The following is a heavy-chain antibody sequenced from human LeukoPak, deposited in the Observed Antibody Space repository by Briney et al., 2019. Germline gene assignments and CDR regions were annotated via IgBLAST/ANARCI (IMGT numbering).Heavy chain of an antibody. V-gene: IGHV1-24*01. CDR1: GYTLTELS. CDR3: ATTIYYGSGSYYKSPGY. D-gene: IGHD3-10*01. Sequence: ASVKVSCKVSGYTLTELSMHWVRQAPGKGLEWMGGFDPEDGETIYAQKFQGRVTMTEDTSTDTAYMELSSLRSEDTAVYYCATTIYYGSGSYYKSPGYWGQGTLVTVSS. CDR2: FDPEDGET. J-gene: IGHJ4*02.